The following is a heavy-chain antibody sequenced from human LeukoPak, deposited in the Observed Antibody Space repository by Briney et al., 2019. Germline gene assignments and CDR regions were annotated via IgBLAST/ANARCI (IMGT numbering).Heavy chain of an antibody. Sequence: SETLSLTCTVSGGSISSSSYYWGWIRQPPGKGLEWIGSIYHSGSTYYNPSLKSRVTISVDTSKNQFSLKLSSVTAADTAVYYCARPRLIAAEFDYWGQGTLVTVSS. J-gene: IGHJ4*02. CDR3: ARPRLIAAEFDY. V-gene: IGHV4-39*01. D-gene: IGHD6-13*01. CDR2: IYHSGST. CDR1: GGSISSSSYY.